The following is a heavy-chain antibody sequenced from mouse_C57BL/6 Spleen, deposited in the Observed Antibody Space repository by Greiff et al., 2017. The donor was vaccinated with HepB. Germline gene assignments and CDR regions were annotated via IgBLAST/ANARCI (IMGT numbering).Heavy chain of an antibody. CDR1: GYTFTDYY. CDR3: AREERNDGYPYWYFDV. CDR2: INPNNGGT. J-gene: IGHJ1*03. V-gene: IGHV1-26*01. Sequence: EVQLQQSGPELVKPGASVKISCKASGYTFTDYYMNWVKQSHGKSLEWIGDINPNNGGTSYNQKFKGKATLTVDKSSSTAYMELRSLTSEDSAVYYCAREERNDGYPYWYFDVWGTGTTVTVSS. D-gene: IGHD2-3*01.